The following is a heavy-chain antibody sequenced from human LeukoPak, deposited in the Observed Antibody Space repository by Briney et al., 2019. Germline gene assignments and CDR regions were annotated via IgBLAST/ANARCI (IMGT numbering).Heavy chain of an antibody. CDR2: IYTSGST. CDR1: GGSISSYY. Sequence: PSGSLSLTCIVSGGSISSYYWSWIRQPAGKGLEWIGRIYTSGSTNYNPSLKSRVTMSVDTSKNQFSLKLSSVTAADTAVYYCAGALSAAAGLNWFDPWGQGTLVTVSS. V-gene: IGHV4-4*07. J-gene: IGHJ5*02. D-gene: IGHD6-13*01. CDR3: AGALSAAAGLNWFDP.